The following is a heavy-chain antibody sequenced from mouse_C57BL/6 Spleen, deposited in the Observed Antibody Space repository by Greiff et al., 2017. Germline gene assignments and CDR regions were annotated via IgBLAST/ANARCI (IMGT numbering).Heavy chain of an antibody. CDR1: GYTFTSYW. V-gene: IGHV1-69*01. CDR2: IDPADSYT. Sequence: QVQLQQSGPELVMPWASVNLSCKASGYTFTSYWMHWVKQRPGQGLEWIGEIDPADSYTNYNQKFKGKSTLTVDKSSSTAYMQLSSLTSEDSAVYYCARHTTVVADYWGQGTTLTVSS. CDR3: ARHTTVVADY. J-gene: IGHJ2*01. D-gene: IGHD1-1*01.